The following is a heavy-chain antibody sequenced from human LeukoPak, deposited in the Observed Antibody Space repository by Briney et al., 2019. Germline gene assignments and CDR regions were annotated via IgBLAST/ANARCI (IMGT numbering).Heavy chain of an antibody. D-gene: IGHD2-15*01. J-gene: IGHJ4*02. CDR3: AKGIRSGMGGTCYFNY. CDR1: GFIFSSYA. CDR2: ISGSGGST. Sequence: PGGSLRLSCAASGFIFSSYAMSWVRQAPGKGLEWVSAISGSGGSTYYTDPVKGRFTISRDNAKNTLYLQMNSLRAEDTAVYYCAKGIRSGMGGTCYFNYWGQGTLVTVSS. V-gene: IGHV3-23*01.